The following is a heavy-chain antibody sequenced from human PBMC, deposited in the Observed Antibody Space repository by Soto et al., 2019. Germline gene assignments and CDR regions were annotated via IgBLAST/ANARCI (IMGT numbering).Heavy chain of an antibody. CDR1: GGTFSSYA. J-gene: IGHJ5*02. CDR3: ARHRGGLPAATSHWFAP. CDR2: IIPIFGTA. D-gene: IGHD2-2*01. Sequence: GASVKVSCKASGGTFSSYAISWVRQAPGQGLEWMGGIIPIFGTANYAQKFQGRVTITADESTSTAYMALSSLRSEDTAVYYCARHRGGLPAATSHWFAPWGQGTQVTVSS. V-gene: IGHV1-69*13.